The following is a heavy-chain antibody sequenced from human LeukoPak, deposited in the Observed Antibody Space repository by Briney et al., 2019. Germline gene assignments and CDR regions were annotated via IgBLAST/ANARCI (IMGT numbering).Heavy chain of an antibody. J-gene: IGHJ4*02. CDR2: ISESGTGT. CDR3: AKGFRWLQMDYFDY. Sequence: GGSLRLSCAASGVTFSRCAMSWVRQAPGKGLEWVSAISESGTGTYYADSVKGRFTISRDNSKNTLYLQMNSLRAEDTAVYFCAKGFRWLQMDYFDYWGQGTLVTVSS. CDR1: GVTFSRCA. D-gene: IGHD5-24*01. V-gene: IGHV3-23*01.